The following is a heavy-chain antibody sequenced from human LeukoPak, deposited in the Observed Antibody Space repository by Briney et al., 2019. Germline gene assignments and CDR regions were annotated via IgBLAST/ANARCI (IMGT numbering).Heavy chain of an antibody. CDR1: GDSISSGDYY. D-gene: IGHD5-18*01. Sequence: SETLSLTCTVSGDSISSGDYYWSWIRQPAGKGLEWIGRISSSGSTNYNPSLKSRVTISVDTSKNQFSLKLSSVTAADTAVYYCARVSTAMVTRLYYFDYWGQGTLVTVSS. V-gene: IGHV4-61*02. J-gene: IGHJ4*02. CDR3: ARVSTAMVTRLYYFDY. CDR2: ISSSGST.